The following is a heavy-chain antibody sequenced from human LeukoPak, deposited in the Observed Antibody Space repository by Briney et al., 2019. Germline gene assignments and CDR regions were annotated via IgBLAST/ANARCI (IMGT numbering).Heavy chain of an antibody. CDR3: ARWGAARYYFDY. CDR1: GDSISSSDYY. CDR2: IYYSGST. D-gene: IGHD6-6*01. V-gene: IGHV4-39*01. J-gene: IGHJ4*02. Sequence: SETLSPTCTVSGDSISSSDYYWGWIRQPPGKGLEWIGCIYYSGSTYYTPSLKSRVTISVDTSKTQFSLKLSSVTAADTAVYYCARWGAARYYFDYWGQGTLVTVSS.